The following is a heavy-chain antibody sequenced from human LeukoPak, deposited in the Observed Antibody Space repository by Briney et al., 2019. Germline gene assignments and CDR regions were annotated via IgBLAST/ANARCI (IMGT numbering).Heavy chain of an antibody. CDR1: GFTFSRYW. V-gene: IGHV3-7*04. J-gene: IGHJ5*02. CDR3: ARDGYTSGSHDL. Sequence: GGSLRLSCAASGFTFSRYWMTWVRQSPGKGLEWVANINQDGSAKYYVDSVTGRFTISRDNAKNSLCLQLNSLRVEDTAVYYCARDGYTSGSHDLWGQGTLVTVSS. CDR2: INQDGSAK. D-gene: IGHD3-10*01.